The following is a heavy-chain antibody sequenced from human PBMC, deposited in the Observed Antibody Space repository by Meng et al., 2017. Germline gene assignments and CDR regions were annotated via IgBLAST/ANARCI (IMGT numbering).Heavy chain of an antibody. CDR2: INHSGST. V-gene: IGHV4-34*01. Sequence: QVQIPQWGAGLLKPSDTLSLTCAVYGGSFSGYYWSWIRHPPGKGLEWIGEINHSGSTNYNPSLKSRVTISVDTSKNQFSLKLSSVTAADTAVYYCARRRGGSSDWFDPWGQGTLVTVSS. CDR1: GGSFSGYY. D-gene: IGHD6-6*01. J-gene: IGHJ5*02. CDR3: ARRRGGSSDWFDP.